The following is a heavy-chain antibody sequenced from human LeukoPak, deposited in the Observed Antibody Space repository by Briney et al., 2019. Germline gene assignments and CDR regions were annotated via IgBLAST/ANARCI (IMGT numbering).Heavy chain of an antibody. D-gene: IGHD5-12*01. J-gene: IGHJ6*03. CDR1: GGSISSYY. Sequence: PSETLSLTCTVSGGSISSYYWSWIRQPPGKGLEWIGYIYYSGSASYNPSLKSRVTISVDTSKNQFSLKVRSVTAADTAVYYCARGGGYVNYMDVWGKGTTVTISS. V-gene: IGHV4-59*12. CDR3: ARGGGYVNYMDV. CDR2: IYYSGSA.